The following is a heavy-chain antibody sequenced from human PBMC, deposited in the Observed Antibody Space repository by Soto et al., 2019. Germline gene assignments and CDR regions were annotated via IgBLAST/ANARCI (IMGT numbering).Heavy chain of an antibody. CDR3: ARRYGSAFDY. J-gene: IGHJ4*02. CDR2: IYYSGST. CDR1: GGSISSYY. V-gene: IGHV4-59*08. Sequence: QVQLQESGQGLVKPSETLSLTCTVSGGSISSYYWSWIRQPPGKGLEWIGYIYYSGSTNYNPSLKSRVTISVDTSKNQFSLKLSSVTAADTAVYYCARRYGSAFDYWGQGTLVTVSS. D-gene: IGHD3-10*01.